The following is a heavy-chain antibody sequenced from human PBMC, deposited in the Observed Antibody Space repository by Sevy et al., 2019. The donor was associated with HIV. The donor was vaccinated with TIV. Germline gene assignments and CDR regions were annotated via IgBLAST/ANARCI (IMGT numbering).Heavy chain of an antibody. V-gene: IGHV3-48*02. J-gene: IGHJ4*02. CDR3: AREHTGSFPDF. D-gene: IGHD1-26*01. CDR1: GFTFRDYP. Sequence: GGSLRLSCAASGFTFRDYPMNWIRQAPGKGLEWFSYVSRASDSIYYADSVMGRFTVSRDNANNSLHLQMDRLSDEDTAIYYCAREHTGSFPDFWGQGTLVTVSS. CDR2: VSRASDSI.